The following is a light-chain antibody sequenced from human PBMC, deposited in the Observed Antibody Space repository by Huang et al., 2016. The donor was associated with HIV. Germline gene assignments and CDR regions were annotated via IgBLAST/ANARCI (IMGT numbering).Light chain of an antibody. V-gene: IGKV3-11*02. CDR1: QSVNTY. CDR3: QQRSTWPLT. CDR2: DSF. J-gene: IGKJ4*01. Sequence: EIVLTQSPATLSLSPGERATLSCRASQSVNTYLAWYQQTPGQTPRLRIYDSFNRATGIPARFSGSGSGRDFTLTISSLEPEDFVIYYCQQRSTWPLTFGGGTKVEIK.